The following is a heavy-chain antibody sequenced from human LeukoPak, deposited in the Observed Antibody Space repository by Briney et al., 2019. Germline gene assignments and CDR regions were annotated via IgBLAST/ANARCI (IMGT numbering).Heavy chain of an antibody. CDR1: GGSISSYY. CDR3: ARARHDFWSGYHTAYYFDY. J-gene: IGHJ4*02. D-gene: IGHD3-3*01. Sequence: SETLSLTCTVSGGSISSYYWSWIRQPPGKGLEWIGEINHSGSTNYNPSLKSRVTISVDTSKNQFSLKLSSVTAADTAVYYCARARHDFWSGYHTAYYFDYWGQGTLVTVSS. V-gene: IGHV4-34*01. CDR2: INHSGST.